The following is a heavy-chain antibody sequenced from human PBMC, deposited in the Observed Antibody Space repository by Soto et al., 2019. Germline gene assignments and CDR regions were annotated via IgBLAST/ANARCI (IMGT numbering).Heavy chain of an antibody. CDR1: GYTFTSYG. V-gene: IGHV1-18*04. J-gene: IGHJ4*02. Sequence: QVQLVQSGAEVKKPGASVKVSCKSSGYTFTSYGISWVRQAPGQGLDWMGWISVYNGNTKYTQKLQGRLTMTTDTSTSTDYMELRSLRSDDTAVYYCARAEGVVVAASDYWGQGTLVTVSS. CDR3: ARAEGVVVAASDY. CDR2: ISVYNGNT. D-gene: IGHD2-15*01.